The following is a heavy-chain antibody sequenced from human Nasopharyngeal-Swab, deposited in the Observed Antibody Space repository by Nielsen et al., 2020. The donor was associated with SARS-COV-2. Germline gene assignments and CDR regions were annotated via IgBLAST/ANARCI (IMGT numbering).Heavy chain of an antibody. CDR1: GFTFDDYA. CDR2: ISWNSGSI. V-gene: IGHV3-9*01. Sequence: SLKISCAASGFTFDDYAMRWVRQAPGKGLEWVSGISWNSGSIGYADSVKGRFTISRDNAKNSLYLQMNSLRAEDTALYYCATNPNYYGMDVWGQGTTVTVSS. J-gene: IGHJ6*02. CDR3: ATNPNYYGMDV.